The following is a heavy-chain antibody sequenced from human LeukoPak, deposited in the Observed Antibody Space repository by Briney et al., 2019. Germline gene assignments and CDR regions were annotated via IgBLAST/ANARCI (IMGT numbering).Heavy chain of an antibody. V-gene: IGHV1-18*01. Sequence: ASVKVSCKASGYTFTSYGISWVRQAPGQGLEWMGWISAYNGNTNYAQKLQGRVTMTTDTSTSTAYMELRSLRSDDTAVYYCARDQYYDSSGAFDIWGQGTMVTVSS. CDR3: ARDQYYDSSGAFDI. D-gene: IGHD3-22*01. CDR1: GYTFTSYG. CDR2: ISAYNGNT. J-gene: IGHJ3*02.